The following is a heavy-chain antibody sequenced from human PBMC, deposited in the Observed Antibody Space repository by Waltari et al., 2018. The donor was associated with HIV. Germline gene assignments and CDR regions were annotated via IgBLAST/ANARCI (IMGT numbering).Heavy chain of an antibody. Sequence: QVQLQQWGAGLLKPSETLSLTCAVYGGSFSGYYWSWIRQPPGKGLEWIGEINHSGSTNYNPSLKSRVTISVDTSKNQFSLKLSSVTAADTAVYYCARAAPDCSSTSCHEGGEKYFQHWGQGTLVTVSS. V-gene: IGHV4-34*01. CDR3: ARAAPDCSSTSCHEGGEKYFQH. CDR1: GGSFSGYY. J-gene: IGHJ1*01. CDR2: INHSGST. D-gene: IGHD2-2*01.